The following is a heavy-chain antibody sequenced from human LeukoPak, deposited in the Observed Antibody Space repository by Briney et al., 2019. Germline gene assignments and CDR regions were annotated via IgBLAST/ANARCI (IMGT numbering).Heavy chain of an antibody. D-gene: IGHD3-10*01. CDR3: ARGSLLWFGELFIDY. CDR2: ISSSSSYI. V-gene: IGHV3-21*01. Sequence: NPGGSLRLSCAASGFTFSSYSMNWVRQAPGKGLERVSSISSSSSYIYYADSVKGRFTISRDNAKNSLYLQMNSLRAEDTAVYYCARGSLLWFGELFIDYWGQGTLVTVSS. J-gene: IGHJ4*02. CDR1: GFTFSSYS.